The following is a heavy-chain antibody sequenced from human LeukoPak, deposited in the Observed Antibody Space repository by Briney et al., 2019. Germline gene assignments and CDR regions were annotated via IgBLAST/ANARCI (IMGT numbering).Heavy chain of an antibody. J-gene: IGHJ4*02. V-gene: IGHV3-66*02. CDR3: ARDQYYYGSGTIDY. CDR1: GFTVSSNY. D-gene: IGHD3-10*01. CDR2: ISSGGST. Sequence: GGSLRLSCAASGFTVSSNYMSWVRQAPGKGLEWVSVISSGGSTYYADSVKGRFTISRDNSKNTLYLQMNSLGAEYTAVYYCARDQYYYGSGTIDYWGQGTLVTVSS.